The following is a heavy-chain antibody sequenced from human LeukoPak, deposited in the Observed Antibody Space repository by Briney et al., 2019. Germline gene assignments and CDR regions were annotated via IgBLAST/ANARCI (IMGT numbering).Heavy chain of an antibody. D-gene: IGHD1-1*01. CDR1: GFTFSSYA. CDR2: ISYDGTNK. CDR3: ARAGGIGTTDY. V-gene: IGHV3-30-3*01. J-gene: IGHJ4*02. Sequence: HGGVLRLSCAASGFTFSSYAIHWVRQAPGKGLEWVAVISYDGTNKYYADSVKGRVTISRDNSKNTQYLQMNSLRAEDTAVYYCARAGGIGTTDYWGQGTPVTVSS.